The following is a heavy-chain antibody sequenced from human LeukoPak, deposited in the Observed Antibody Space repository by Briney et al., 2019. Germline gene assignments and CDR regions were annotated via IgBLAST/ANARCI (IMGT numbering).Heavy chain of an antibody. CDR2: IIPIFGTA. Sequence: SVKVSCKASGGTFSSYAISWVRQAPGQGPEWMGGIIPIFGTANYAQKFQGRVTMTTDTFTSTAYMELRSLRSDDTAVYYCARSYIVVVPGAMDYWGQGTLVTVSS. CDR3: ARSYIVVVPGAMDY. J-gene: IGHJ4*02. V-gene: IGHV1-69*05. CDR1: GGTFSSYA. D-gene: IGHD2-2*01.